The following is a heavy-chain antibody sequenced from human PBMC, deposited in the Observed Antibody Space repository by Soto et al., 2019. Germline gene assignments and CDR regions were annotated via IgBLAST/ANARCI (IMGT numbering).Heavy chain of an antibody. CDR3: AKGDQGIAVAGAPYYYYGMDV. Sequence: GGSLRLSCAASGFTFDDYTMHWVRQAPGKGLEWVSLISWDGGSTYYADSVKGRFTISRDNSKNSLYLQMNSLRTEDTALYYCAKGDQGIAVAGAPYYYYGMDVWGQGTTVTVSS. D-gene: IGHD6-19*01. J-gene: IGHJ6*02. CDR1: GFTFDDYT. V-gene: IGHV3-43*01. CDR2: ISWDGGST.